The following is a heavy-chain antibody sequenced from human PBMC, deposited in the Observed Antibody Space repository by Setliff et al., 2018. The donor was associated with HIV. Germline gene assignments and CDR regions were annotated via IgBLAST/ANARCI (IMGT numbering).Heavy chain of an antibody. CDR2: IYDSGVT. V-gene: IGHV4-59*11. J-gene: IGHJ1*01. CDR3: TRRQWGTSGYYEFFQQ. CDR1: GATISRHF. D-gene: IGHD3-3*01. Sequence: PSETLSLTCSVSGATISRHFWSWIRQSPGKGLEWIGTIYDSGVTKYNPSLQTRVRVSVDTSKSHLSLSLTSVTPADTAVYSCTRRQWGTSGYYEFFQQWGQGSLVTVSS.